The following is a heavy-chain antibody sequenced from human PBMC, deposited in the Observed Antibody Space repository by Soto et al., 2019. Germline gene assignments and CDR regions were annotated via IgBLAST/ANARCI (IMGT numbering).Heavy chain of an antibody. CDR2: IYNGGRP. CDR3: AREEGSAYNFGYGMDV. CDR1: GFTVRTNF. V-gene: IGHV3-53*02. D-gene: IGHD5-18*01. Sequence: EMQLVETGGDLIQPGGSLRLSCAASGFTVRTNFMNWVRQAPGKGLEWVSIIYNGGRPDYADSVKGRFTVSRDNSKNTLYLQMNRLRAEDTGVYYCAREEGSAYNFGYGMDVWGQGTTVTVSS. J-gene: IGHJ6*02.